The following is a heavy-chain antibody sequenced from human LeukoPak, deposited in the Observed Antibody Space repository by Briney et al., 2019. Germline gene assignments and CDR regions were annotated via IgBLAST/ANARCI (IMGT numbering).Heavy chain of an antibody. CDR3: ARGPEELQDAFDI. Sequence: ASVKVSCKASGYTFTSYDINWVRQATGRGLEWMGWINPNSGGTNYAQKFQGRVTMTRDTSISTAYMELSRLRSDDTAVYYCARGPEELQDAFDIWGQGTMVTVSS. J-gene: IGHJ3*02. V-gene: IGHV1-2*02. CDR1: GYTFTSYD. D-gene: IGHD1-1*01. CDR2: INPNSGGT.